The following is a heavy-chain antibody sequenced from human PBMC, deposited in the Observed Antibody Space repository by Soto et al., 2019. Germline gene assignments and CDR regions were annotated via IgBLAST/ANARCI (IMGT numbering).Heavy chain of an antibody. J-gene: IGHJ2*01. D-gene: IGHD3-10*01. Sequence: EVQLLESGGGLVQSGGSLRLSCVASGFTFSSYAMNWVRQAPGKGLEWVSGISGSGGSIYYADSVKGRFTISRDNSKNTLYLQMNSLRGEDTAVYYCAKDRQGSGPDFDLWGRGTLVTVSS. CDR1: GFTFSSYA. V-gene: IGHV3-23*01. CDR2: ISGSGGSI. CDR3: AKDRQGSGPDFDL.